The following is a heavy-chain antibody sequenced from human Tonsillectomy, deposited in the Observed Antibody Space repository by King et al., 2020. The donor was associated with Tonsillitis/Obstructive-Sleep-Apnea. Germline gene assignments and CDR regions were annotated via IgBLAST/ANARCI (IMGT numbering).Heavy chain of an antibody. J-gene: IGHJ4*02. Sequence: VQLVESGGGLVQPGGSLRLSCAVSGFTFSNYWMHWVRQAPGMGLLWVLTINIDGSDTTYADSVKGRFTISRDNAKNTLYLQMNSLRAEDTAVYYCARGTLIPAGIEFWGQGTLVNVSS. CDR3: ARGTLIPAGIEF. V-gene: IGHV3-74*01. CDR1: GFTFSNYW. D-gene: IGHD2-2*01. CDR2: INIDGSDT.